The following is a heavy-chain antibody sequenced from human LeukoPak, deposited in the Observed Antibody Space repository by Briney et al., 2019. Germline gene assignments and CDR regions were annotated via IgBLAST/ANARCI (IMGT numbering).Heavy chain of an antibody. CDR1: GFTFSSYA. J-gene: IGHJ2*01. CDR2: INSNGGST. D-gene: IGHD5-18*01. V-gene: IGHV3-64*01. CDR3: ARRWPARDTVMVSTMIKWYFDL. Sequence: GGSLRLSCAASGFTFSSYAMHWVRQAPGKGLEYVSGINSNGGSTYYTNSVKGRFTISRDNSKNTLYLQMGSLRAEDMAVYYCARRWPARDTVMVSTMIKWYFDLWGRGTLVTVSS.